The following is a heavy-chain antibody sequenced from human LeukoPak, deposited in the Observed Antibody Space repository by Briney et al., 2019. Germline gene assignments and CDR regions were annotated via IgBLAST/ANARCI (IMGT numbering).Heavy chain of an antibody. D-gene: IGHD2-2*02. CDR2: IYYSGNT. J-gene: IGHJ4*02. CDR1: GGSISSYY. Sequence: PPETPSLTCTVSGGSISSYYWSWIRQPPGKGLEWIGYIYYSGNTNYNPSLKSRVTISVDTSKNQFHLMLRSLTAADTAVYYCARRYTASPGGRFDYWGQGTLVTVSS. CDR3: ARRYTASPGGRFDY. V-gene: IGHV4-59*08.